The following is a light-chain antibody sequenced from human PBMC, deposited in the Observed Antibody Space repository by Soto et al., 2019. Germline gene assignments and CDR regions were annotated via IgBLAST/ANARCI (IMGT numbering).Light chain of an antibody. J-gene: IGKJ1*01. CDR2: GAS. CDR3: QQYDNWPQT. V-gene: IGKV3-15*01. Sequence: EIVITQSPATLSVFPGERATLSCRASQSVSNNLAWYQQRPGQAPRLLIYGASTKATDIPARFSGSGSGTEFTLTISSLQSEDFAVYYCQQYDNWPQTFGQGTKVDIK. CDR1: QSVSNN.